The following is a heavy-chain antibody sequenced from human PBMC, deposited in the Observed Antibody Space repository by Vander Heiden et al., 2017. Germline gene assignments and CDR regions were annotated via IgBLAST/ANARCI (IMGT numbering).Heavy chain of an antibody. V-gene: IGHV1-58*01. CDR2: IVVGSGNT. Sequence: QMQLVQSGPEVKKPGTSGKVYCKASGFTFTSSAVQWVRQARGQRLEWIGWIVVGSGNTNYAQKFQERVTITRDMSTITAYMELSSLRSEDTAVYYCAADDGRGRVVDYWGQGTLVTVSS. J-gene: IGHJ4*02. CDR1: GFTFTSSA. CDR3: AADDGRGRVVDY.